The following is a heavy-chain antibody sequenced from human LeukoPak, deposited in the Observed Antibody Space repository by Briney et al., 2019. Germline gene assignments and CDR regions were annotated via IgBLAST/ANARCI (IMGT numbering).Heavy chain of an antibody. CDR1: GYSFTSYW. J-gene: IGHJ4*02. V-gene: IGHV5-51*01. CDR2: IYPGDSDT. CDR3: ARHHQTSGSYFLDY. Sequence: GESLKISCKGSGYSFTSYWIGWVGRMPGKGLEWMGIIYPGDSDTRYSPSFQGQVTISADKSISTAYLQWSSLKASDTAMYYCARHHQTSGSYFLDYWGQGTLVTVSS. D-gene: IGHD1-26*01.